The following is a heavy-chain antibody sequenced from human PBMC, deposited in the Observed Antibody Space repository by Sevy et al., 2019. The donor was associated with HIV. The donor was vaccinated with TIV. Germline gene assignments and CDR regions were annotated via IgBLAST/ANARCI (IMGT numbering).Heavy chain of an antibody. J-gene: IGHJ3*02. CDR1: EFIFSDYA. CDR3: ARNTYYYDTTGFGAFDI. CDR2: INWSGSNT. D-gene: IGHD3-22*01. Sequence: GGSLRLSCAASEFIFSDYAMSWVRQAPGKGLEWVSGINWSGSNTGYADSVKGRFTISRDSAKTSLYLQMNSLRTEDTALYYCARNTYYYDTTGFGAFDIWGQGTMVTVSS. V-gene: IGHV3-20*04.